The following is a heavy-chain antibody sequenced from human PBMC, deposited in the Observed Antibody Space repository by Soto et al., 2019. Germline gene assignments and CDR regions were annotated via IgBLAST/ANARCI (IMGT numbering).Heavy chain of an antibody. CDR2: ISAYNGNT. V-gene: IGHV1-18*01. D-gene: IGHD3-10*01. J-gene: IGHJ5*02. Sequence: QVQLVQSGAEVKKPGASVKVSCKASGYTFTSYGISWVRQAPGQGLEWMGWISAYNGNTNYAQKLQGRVTMTTDTPTSTGYMELRSLRSDDTAVYYCARDEGGSGSYYKPSYNWFDPWGQGTLVTVSS. CDR1: GYTFTSYG. CDR3: ARDEGGSGSYYKPSYNWFDP.